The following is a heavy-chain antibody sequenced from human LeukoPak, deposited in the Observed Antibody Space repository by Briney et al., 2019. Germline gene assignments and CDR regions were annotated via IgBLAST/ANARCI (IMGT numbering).Heavy chain of an antibody. CDR1: GGTFSSYA. V-gene: IGHV1-69*04. CDR3: AKDPYYYDSSGYYYY. Sequence: SVKVSCKASGGTFSSYAISWVRQAPGQGLEWMGRIIPILGIANYAQKFQGRVTITADKSTSTAYMELSSLRSEDTAVYYCAKDPYYYDSSGYYYYWGQGTLVTVSS. J-gene: IGHJ4*02. D-gene: IGHD3-22*01. CDR2: IIPILGIA.